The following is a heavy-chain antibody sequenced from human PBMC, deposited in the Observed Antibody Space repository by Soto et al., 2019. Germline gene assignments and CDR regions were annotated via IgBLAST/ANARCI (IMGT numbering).Heavy chain of an antibody. CDR3: ARDNPLSSGWDV. Sequence: PGGPLRLSYAASGFTISSYWMSWVRQAPGKGLEWVANIKQDGSEKYYVDSVKGRFTISRDNAKNSLYLQMNSLRDEDTAVYYCARDNPLSSGWDVWGQGTTVTVSS. J-gene: IGHJ6*02. V-gene: IGHV3-7*01. CDR1: GFTISSYW. CDR2: IKQDGSEK.